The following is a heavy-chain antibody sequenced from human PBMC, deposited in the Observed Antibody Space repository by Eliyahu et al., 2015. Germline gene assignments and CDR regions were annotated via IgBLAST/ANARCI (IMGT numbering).Heavy chain of an antibody. CDR3: AKARCSTSCYGGDF. J-gene: IGHJ4*02. V-gene: IGHV3-23*01. CDR2: ISSGAGGT. Sequence: EVQLLESGGDLVQPGGSLRLSCAASGFPFGSSAMSWVRQAPGKGLEWVSAISSGAGGTYYADSVKGRFTISRDNSKNTLFLQMNSLRAEDTAIYYCAKARCSTSCYGGDFWGQGTLVTVSS. D-gene: IGHD2-2*01. CDR1: GFPFGSSA.